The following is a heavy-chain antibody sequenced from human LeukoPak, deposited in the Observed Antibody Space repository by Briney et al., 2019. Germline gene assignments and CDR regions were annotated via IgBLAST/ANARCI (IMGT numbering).Heavy chain of an antibody. CDR3: ARDPGGSAVAGTFDI. D-gene: IGHD6-19*01. Sequence: SETLSLTCTVSGGSISSYYWSWIRQPPGKGLEWIGSIYYSGSTYYNPSLKSRVTISVDTSKNQFSLKLSSVTAADTAVYYCARDPGGSAVAGTFDIWGQGTMVTVSS. V-gene: IGHV4-59*12. CDR1: GGSISSYY. CDR2: IYYSGST. J-gene: IGHJ3*02.